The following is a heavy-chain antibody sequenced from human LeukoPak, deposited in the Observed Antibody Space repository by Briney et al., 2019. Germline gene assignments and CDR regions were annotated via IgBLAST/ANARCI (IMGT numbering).Heavy chain of an antibody. J-gene: IGHJ3*02. Sequence: ASVKVSCKASGYTFTGYSLHWVRQAPGQGLEWMGWIKPNSGGTNYAQKFQGRVTMTRDTSISTAYMELNRLRSDDTAVYYCAGGIAVAGNGFDIWGQGTMVTVSS. CDR2: IKPNSGGT. D-gene: IGHD6-19*01. V-gene: IGHV1-2*02. CDR1: GYTFTGYS. CDR3: AGGIAVAGNGFDI.